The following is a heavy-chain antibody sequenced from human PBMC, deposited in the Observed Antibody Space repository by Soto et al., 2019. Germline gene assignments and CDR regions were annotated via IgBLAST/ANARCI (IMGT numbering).Heavy chain of an antibody. V-gene: IGHV4-39*01. CDR1: GGSISSSSYY. J-gene: IGHJ6*02. Sequence: QLQLQESGPGLVKPSETLSLTCTVSGGSISSSSYYWGWIRQPPGKGLEWIGSIYYSGSTYYNPSLKSRVTISVDTSKNQFSLKLSSVTAADTAVYYCARPSILVVGAMDVWGQGTTVTVSS. CDR2: IYYSGST. D-gene: IGHD3-22*01. CDR3: ARPSILVVGAMDV.